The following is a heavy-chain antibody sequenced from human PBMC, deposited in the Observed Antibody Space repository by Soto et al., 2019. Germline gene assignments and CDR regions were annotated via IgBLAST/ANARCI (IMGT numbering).Heavy chain of an antibody. J-gene: IGHJ4*02. D-gene: IGHD3-22*01. CDR2: ISGSGDRT. CDR1: GYTFTSYG. Sequence: SCKASGYTFTSYGMNWVRQAPGKGLEWVSAISGSGDRTFYADSVKGRFTVSRDNSRNTLFLQMISLSAEDTALYYCAKVGYYDSSGTSYYFDYLGQGTLVTVSS. CDR3: AKVGYYDSSGTSYYFDY. V-gene: IGHV3-23*01.